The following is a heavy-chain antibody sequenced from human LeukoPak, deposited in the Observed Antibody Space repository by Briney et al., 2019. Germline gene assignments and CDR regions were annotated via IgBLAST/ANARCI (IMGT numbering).Heavy chain of an antibody. V-gene: IGHV4-34*01. J-gene: IGHJ6*03. D-gene: IGHD1/OR15-1a*01. CDR1: GGSFSGYY. Sequence: ASKTLSLTCAVYGGSFSGYYWSWIRQSPGKGLEWIGEINHSGSTKYNPSLKSRGTISIDTSKNLFSLRLSSVTAADTAVYYCARAAGGREQRYYYYYMDVWGKGTTVSVSS. CDR3: ARAAGGREQRYYYYYMDV. CDR2: INHSGST.